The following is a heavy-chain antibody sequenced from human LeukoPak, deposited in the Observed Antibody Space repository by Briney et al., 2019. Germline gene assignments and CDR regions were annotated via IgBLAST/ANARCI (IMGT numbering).Heavy chain of an antibody. Sequence: SGTLSLTCTVSGGSISSYYWSWIQQPPGKGLEWIGYIYYSGSTNYNPSLKSRVTISVDTSKNQFSLKLSSVTAADTAVYYCARRVAAAAPFDYWGQGTLVTVSS. V-gene: IGHV4-59*08. CDR2: IYYSGST. J-gene: IGHJ4*02. D-gene: IGHD6-13*01. CDR3: ARRVAAAAPFDY. CDR1: GGSISSYY.